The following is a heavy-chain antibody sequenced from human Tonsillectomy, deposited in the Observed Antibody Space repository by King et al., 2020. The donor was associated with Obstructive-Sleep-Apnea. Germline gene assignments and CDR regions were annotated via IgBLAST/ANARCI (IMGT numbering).Heavy chain of an antibody. CDR1: GFTFRNYA. Sequence: VQLVESGGGVVQPGRSLRLSCAASGFTFRNYAMHWVRQAPGKGLEWVAVISYDGSNNYYADPVKGRFTISRDNSKNTLYLQMNSLRAEDTAVYYCARDPKEWEVQYWGQGTLVTVSS. CDR2: ISYDGSNN. D-gene: IGHD1-26*01. V-gene: IGHV3-30*04. CDR3: ARDPKEWEVQY. J-gene: IGHJ4*02.